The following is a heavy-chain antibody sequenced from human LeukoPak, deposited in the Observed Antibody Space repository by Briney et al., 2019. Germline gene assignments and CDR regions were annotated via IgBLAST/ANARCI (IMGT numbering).Heavy chain of an antibody. V-gene: IGHV3-30*03. Sequence: PGGSLRLSCAASGFTFSSYGMHWVRQAPGKGLEWVAVISYDGSNKYYADSVKGRFTISRDNSKNTLYLQMNSLRAEDTAVYYCASLPLRDSNDAFDIWGQGTMVTVSS. CDR3: ASLPLRDSNDAFDI. D-gene: IGHD2-21*01. CDR1: GFTFSSYG. CDR2: ISYDGSNK. J-gene: IGHJ3*02.